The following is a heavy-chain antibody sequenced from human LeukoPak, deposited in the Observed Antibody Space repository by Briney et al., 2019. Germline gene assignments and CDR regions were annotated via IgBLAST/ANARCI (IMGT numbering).Heavy chain of an antibody. CDR2: IIPIFGTA. J-gene: IGHJ4*02. D-gene: IGHD6-19*01. V-gene: IGHV1-69*13. Sequence: ASVKVSCKASGGTFSSYAISWVRQAPGQGLEWVGGIIPIFGTANYAQKSQGRVTITADESTSTAYMELSSLRSEDTAVYYCARGSSSGWPKNSYYFDYWGQGTLVTVSS. CDR3: ARGSSSGWPKNSYYFDY. CDR1: GGTFSSYA.